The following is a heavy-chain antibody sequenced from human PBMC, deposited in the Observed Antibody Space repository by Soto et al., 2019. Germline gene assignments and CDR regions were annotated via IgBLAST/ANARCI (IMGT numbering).Heavy chain of an antibody. CDR1: GGSIGSYY. CDR2: IYYSGST. V-gene: IGHV4-59*08. CDR3: ARHSIYCTNGVCPPHPYYFDY. D-gene: IGHD2-8*01. Sequence: SETLSLTCTVSGGSIGSYYWSWIRQPPGKGLEWIGYIYYSGSTNYNPSLKSRVTISVDTSKNQFSLKLSSVTAADTAVYYCARHSIYCTNGVCPPHPYYFDYWGQGTLVTVSS. J-gene: IGHJ4*02.